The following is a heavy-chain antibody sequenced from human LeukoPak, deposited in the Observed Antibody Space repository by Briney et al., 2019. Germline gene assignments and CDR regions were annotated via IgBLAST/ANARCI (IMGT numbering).Heavy chain of an antibody. D-gene: IGHD1-26*01. CDR1: GFTFNYG. V-gene: IGHV3-74*01. CDR2: INSDGNTT. Sequence: GGSLRLSCAASGFTFNYGMQWVRQAPGQGLEWVSRINSDGNTTTYADSVKGRFTISRDNAKNSLYLQMDSLRAEDTAVYYCARGGIITSYAFEIWGQGAMVTVSS. J-gene: IGHJ3*02. CDR3: ARGGIITSYAFEI.